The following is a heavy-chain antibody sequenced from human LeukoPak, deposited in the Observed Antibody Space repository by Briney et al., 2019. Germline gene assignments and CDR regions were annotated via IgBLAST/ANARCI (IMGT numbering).Heavy chain of an antibody. CDR1: EFSVGSNY. CDR3: ARDQLYCSGGYCYKDY. J-gene: IGHJ4*02. D-gene: IGHD2-15*01. V-gene: IGHV3-66*01. Sequence: GGSLRLSCAASEFSVGSNYMTWVRQAPGKGLEWVSLIYSGGSTYYADSVKGRFTISRDNSKNTLYLQMNSLRAEDTAVYYCARDQLYCSGGYCYKDYWGQGTLVTVSS. CDR2: IYSGGST.